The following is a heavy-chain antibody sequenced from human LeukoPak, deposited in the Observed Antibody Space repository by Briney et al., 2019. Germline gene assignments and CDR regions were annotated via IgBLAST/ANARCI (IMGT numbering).Heavy chain of an antibody. CDR1: GFTFNNYD. D-gene: IGHD3-10*01. CDR2: ISYDGSNT. V-gene: IGHV3-30*18. J-gene: IGHJ4*02. CDR3: ANENYYGSGSYADH. Sequence: GGSLRLSCAASGFTFNNYDMHWVRQAPGKGLEWVAIISYDGSNTYYADSVKGRFTISRDNSKNTLYLQMNSLRAEDTAVYYCANENYYGSGSYADHWGQGTLVTVSS.